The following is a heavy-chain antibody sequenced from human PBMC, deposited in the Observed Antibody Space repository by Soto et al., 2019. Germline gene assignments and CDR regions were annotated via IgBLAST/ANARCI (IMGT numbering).Heavy chain of an antibody. CDR3: AKYSSGWDFDY. Sequence: EVLLVESGGGLVKPGGSLRLSCAASGFSFSSYTMNWVRQAPGKGLEWVSSISGSGGSTYYADSVKGRFTISRDNSKNTLYLQMNSLRAEDTAVYYCAKYSSGWDFDYWGQGTLVTVSS. CDR1: GFSFSSYT. V-gene: IGHV3-23*04. CDR2: ISGSGGST. D-gene: IGHD6-19*01. J-gene: IGHJ4*02.